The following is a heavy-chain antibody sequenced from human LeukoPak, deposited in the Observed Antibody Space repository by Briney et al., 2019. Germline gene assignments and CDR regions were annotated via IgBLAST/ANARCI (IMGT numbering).Heavy chain of an antibody. CDR3: ARDDLGQDYYYYGMDV. D-gene: IGHD3/OR15-3a*01. J-gene: IGHJ6*02. V-gene: IGHV1-18*01. CDR1: GYTFTSYG. Sequence: ASVKVSCKASGYTFTSYGISWVRQAPGQGLEWMGWISAYNGNTNYAQKLQGRVTMTTDTSTSTAYMELRSLRSDDTAVYYCARDDLGQDYYYYGMDVWGQGTTVTVSS. CDR2: ISAYNGNT.